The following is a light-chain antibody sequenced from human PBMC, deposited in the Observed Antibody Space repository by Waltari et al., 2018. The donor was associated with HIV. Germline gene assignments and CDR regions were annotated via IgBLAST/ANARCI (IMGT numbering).Light chain of an antibody. CDR3: QQYGDSPRT. CDR2: GAS. J-gene: IGKJ1*01. CDR1: QSVNNKY. V-gene: IGKV3-20*01. Sequence: EIVLTQSPGTLSLSPGERATLSCRASQSVNNKYLAWYQQKPGQAPWLLIYGASYRATGIPDRFTASGSGTDFTLTISRLEPEDSAVYYCQQYGDSPRTFGQGTKVEIK.